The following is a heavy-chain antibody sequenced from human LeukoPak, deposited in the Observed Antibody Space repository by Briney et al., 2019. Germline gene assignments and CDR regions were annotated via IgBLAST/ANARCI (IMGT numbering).Heavy chain of an antibody. CDR3: ARDNDYVWGSYRYTDY. Sequence: PSETLSLTCAVSGGSISSSNWWSWVRQPPGKGLEWIGEIYHSGSTNYNPSLKSRVTISVDKSKNQFSLKLSSVTAADTAVYYCARDNDYVWGSYRYTDYWGQGTLVTVSS. CDR2: IYHSGST. D-gene: IGHD3-16*02. V-gene: IGHV4-4*02. CDR1: GGSISSSNW. J-gene: IGHJ4*02.